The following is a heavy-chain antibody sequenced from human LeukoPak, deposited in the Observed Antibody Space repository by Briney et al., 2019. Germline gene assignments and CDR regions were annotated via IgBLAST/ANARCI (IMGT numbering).Heavy chain of an antibody. CDR2: INTNTGNP. CDR3: ARDYGDYVVGY. Sequence: ASVKVSCKASGYTFTIYGISWVRQAPGQGLEWMGWINTNTGNPTYAQGFTGRFVFSLDTSVSTAYLQISSLKAEDTAVYYCARDYGDYVVGYWGQGTLVTVSS. V-gene: IGHV7-4-1*02. D-gene: IGHD4-17*01. J-gene: IGHJ4*02. CDR1: GYTFTIYG.